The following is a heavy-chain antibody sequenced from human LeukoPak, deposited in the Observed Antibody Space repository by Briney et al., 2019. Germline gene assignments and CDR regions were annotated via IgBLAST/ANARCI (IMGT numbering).Heavy chain of an antibody. CDR1: GDSGARSGSYW. J-gene: IGHJ4*02. Sequence: SETLSLTCDVSGDSGARSGSYWSGWFRQPPGKGLEWIGYVHSSGSTKYNSSLGSRVTISIDTSKNQFSLQLSSVTAADTAVYYCARNGRGRNYGSNAYLPDYWGQGTLVTVSS. D-gene: IGHD3-22*01. CDR3: ARNGRGRNYGSNAYLPDY. CDR2: VHSSGST. V-gene: IGHV4-61*01.